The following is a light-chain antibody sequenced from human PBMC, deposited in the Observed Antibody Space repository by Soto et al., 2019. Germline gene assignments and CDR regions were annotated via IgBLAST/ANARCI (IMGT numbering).Light chain of an antibody. CDR2: GAS. CDR3: QQYGSSPLT. CDR1: QTVSSNY. V-gene: IGKV3-20*01. J-gene: IGKJ4*01. Sequence: EIVMTQSPATLSVSPGERATLSCRASQTVSSNYLAWYQQKPGQAPRLLIYGASRRAIGIPDRFSGSGSGTDFTLTISRLEPEDFAVYFCQQYGSSPLTFGGGTKVDIK.